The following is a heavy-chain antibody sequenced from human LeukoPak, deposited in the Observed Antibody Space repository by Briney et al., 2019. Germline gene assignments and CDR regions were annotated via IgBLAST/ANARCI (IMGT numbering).Heavy chain of an antibody. D-gene: IGHD6-19*01. CDR2: ISGSGGST. V-gene: IGHV3-23*01. CDR1: GFTFSSYV. J-gene: IGHJ4*02. CDR3: AKLIAVAGIDY. Sequence: GGALRLSCAASGFTFSSYVMSWVRQAPGKGLEWVSAISGSGGSTYYADSVKGRFTISRDNSKDTLYLQMNSLRAEDTAVYYCAKLIAVAGIDYWGQGTLVTVSS.